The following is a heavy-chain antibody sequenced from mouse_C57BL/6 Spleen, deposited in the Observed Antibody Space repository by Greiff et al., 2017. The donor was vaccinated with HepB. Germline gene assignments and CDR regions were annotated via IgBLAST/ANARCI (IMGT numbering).Heavy chain of an antibody. D-gene: IGHD1-1*01. CDR2: IDPSDSYT. V-gene: IGHV1-69*01. CDR1: GYTFTSYW. J-gene: IGHJ1*03. Sequence: QVQLQQPGAELVMPGASVKLSCKASGYTFTSYWMHWVKQRPGQGLEWIGEIDPSDSYTNYNQKFKGKSTLTVDKSSSAAYMQLSSLTSEDSAVYYCASLIYYYGSSYVSHWYFDVWGTGTTVTVSS. CDR3: ASLIYYYGSSYVSHWYFDV.